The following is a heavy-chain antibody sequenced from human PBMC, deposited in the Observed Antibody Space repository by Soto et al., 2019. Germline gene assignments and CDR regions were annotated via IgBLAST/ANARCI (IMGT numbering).Heavy chain of an antibody. CDR3: VCGGNFFVY. CDR1: GFTFSTYW. J-gene: IGHJ4*02. CDR2: INKDGSER. D-gene: IGHD2-21*01. V-gene: IGHV3-7*01. Sequence: EVQLVESGGGLVQPGGSLRLPCAASGFTFSTYWMTWVRQPPGKGLEWVASINKDGSERYYVDSVRGRFTISRDNAKNSLYLQMNSLRGEDTAVYYGVCGGNFFVYWGQGTLVTV.